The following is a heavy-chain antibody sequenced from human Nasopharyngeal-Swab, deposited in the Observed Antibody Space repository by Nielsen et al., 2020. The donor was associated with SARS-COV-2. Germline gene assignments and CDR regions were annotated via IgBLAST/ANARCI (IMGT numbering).Heavy chain of an antibody. J-gene: IGHJ3*02. Sequence: VRQAPGKGLEWVAVIWYDGSNKYYADSVKGRFTISRDNSKNTLYLQMNSLRAEDTAMYYCARVQNYCSGGSCSTLDAFDIWGQGTMVTVSS. V-gene: IGHV3-33*01. D-gene: IGHD2-15*01. CDR2: IWYDGSNK. CDR3: ARVQNYCSGGSCSTLDAFDI.